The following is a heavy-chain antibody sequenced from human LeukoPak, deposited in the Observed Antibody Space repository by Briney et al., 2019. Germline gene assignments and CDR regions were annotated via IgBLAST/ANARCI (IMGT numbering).Heavy chain of an antibody. CDR3: VSGQLVDETPYYYYYMDV. Sequence: GASVKVSCKASGYTFTSYYMHWVRQAPGQGLEWMGRINPNSGGTNYAQKFQGRVTMTRDTSFSTTYMQLSRLRSDDTAVYYCVSGQLVDETPYYYYYMDVWGKGTPVTVSS. V-gene: IGHV1-2*06. CDR2: INPNSGGT. D-gene: IGHD6-6*01. J-gene: IGHJ6*03. CDR1: GYTFTSYY.